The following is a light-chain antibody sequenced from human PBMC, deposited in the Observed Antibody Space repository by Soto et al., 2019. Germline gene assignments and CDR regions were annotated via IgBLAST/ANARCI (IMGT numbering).Light chain of an antibody. V-gene: IGKV3D-15*01. CDR1: QSVSSSD. Sequence: VMAQSPATRSVSPGERAPLACRASQSVSSSDLAWYQQKPGQSPRLLINSASRRATSIPDRFSGSDSGTKFTLTITSLQADYYANYYCQQFRTFGQGTKVDIK. CDR2: SAS. CDR3: QQFRT. J-gene: IGKJ1*01.